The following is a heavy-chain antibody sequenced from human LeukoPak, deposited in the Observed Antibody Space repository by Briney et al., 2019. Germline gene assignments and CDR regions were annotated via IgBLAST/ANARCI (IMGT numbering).Heavy chain of an antibody. V-gene: IGHV4-34*01. CDR2: INHSGST. Sequence: ASETLSLTCTVSGGSISSYYWSWIRQPPGKGLEWIGEINHSGSTNYNPSLKNRVTISVDTPKNQFSLKLSSVTAADTAVYYCARRPKYCSSTSCRNFDYWGQGTLVTVSS. D-gene: IGHD2-2*01. CDR3: ARRPKYCSSTSCRNFDY. J-gene: IGHJ4*02. CDR1: GGSISSYY.